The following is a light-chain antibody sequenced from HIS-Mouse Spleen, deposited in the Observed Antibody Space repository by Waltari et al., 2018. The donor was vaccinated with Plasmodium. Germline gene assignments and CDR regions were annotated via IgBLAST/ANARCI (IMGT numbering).Light chain of an antibody. V-gene: IGKV3-15*01. CDR3: QQYNNWSFT. CDR1: QSVSSN. CDR2: GAS. J-gene: IGKJ2*01. Sequence: EIVMTQSPATLSVSPGERATLSCRASQSVSSNLAWYQQKPGQAPRLLIQGASTRATGIPARFSGSGSGTEFTLTISSLQSEDFAVYYCQQYNNWSFTFGQGTKLEIK.